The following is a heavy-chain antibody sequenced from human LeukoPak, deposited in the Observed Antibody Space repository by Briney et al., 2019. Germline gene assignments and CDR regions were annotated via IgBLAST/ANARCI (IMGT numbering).Heavy chain of an antibody. CDR2: IKQDGSEK. Sequence: GGSLRLSCAASGFTFSSYWMSWVRQAPGKGLEWVANIKQDGSEKYYVDSVKGRFTISRDNSKNSLYLQMNSLKVEDTAFYYCAKDIARSDSGFWSGVDYWGQGTLVTVSS. V-gene: IGHV3-7*03. CDR1: GFTFSSYW. CDR3: AKDIARSDSGFWSGVDY. D-gene: IGHD3-3*01. J-gene: IGHJ4*02.